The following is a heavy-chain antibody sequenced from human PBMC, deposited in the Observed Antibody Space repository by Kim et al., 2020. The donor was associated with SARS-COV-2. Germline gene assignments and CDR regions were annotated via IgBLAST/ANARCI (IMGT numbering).Heavy chain of an antibody. Sequence: YYNPSLKSRVTISVDTSKNQFSLKLSSVTAADTAVYYCARQYNYGSTYDYWGQGTLVTVSS. V-gene: IGHV4-39*01. CDR3: ARQYNYGSTYDY. D-gene: IGHD3-10*01. J-gene: IGHJ4*02.